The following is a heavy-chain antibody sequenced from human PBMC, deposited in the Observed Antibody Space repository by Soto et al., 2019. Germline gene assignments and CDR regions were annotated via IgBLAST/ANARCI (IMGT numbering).Heavy chain of an antibody. J-gene: IGHJ4*02. D-gene: IGHD3-22*01. V-gene: IGHV4-4*02. CDR2: IYHSGST. CDR1: SGSISSSNW. Sequence: SETLSLTCAVSSGSISSSNWWSWVRQPPGKGLEWIGEIYHSGSTNYNPSLKSRVTISVDKSKNQFSLKLSSVTAADTAVYYCARAYRTMTPGTISDYWGQGTLVTVSS. CDR3: ARAYRTMTPGTISDY.